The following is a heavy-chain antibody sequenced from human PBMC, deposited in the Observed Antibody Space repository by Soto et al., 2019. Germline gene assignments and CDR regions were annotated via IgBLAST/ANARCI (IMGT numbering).Heavy chain of an antibody. Sequence: SETLSLTCAVYGGSFSGYYWSWIRQPPGKGLEWIGEINHSGSTNYNPSLKSRVTISVDTSKNQFSLKLSSVTAADTAVYYCARGNGYYVGYYYYYGMDVWGQGTTVTVSS. CDR2: INHSGST. D-gene: IGHD3-22*01. CDR3: ARGNGYYVGYYYYYGMDV. V-gene: IGHV4-34*01. J-gene: IGHJ6*02. CDR1: GGSFSGYY.